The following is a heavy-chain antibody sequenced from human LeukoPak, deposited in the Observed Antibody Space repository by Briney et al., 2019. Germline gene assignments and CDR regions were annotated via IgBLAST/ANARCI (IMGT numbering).Heavy chain of an antibody. D-gene: IGHD6-13*01. CDR3: AREGGNSSSWGYFDY. Sequence: HPGGSLRLSCAASGFTFSSYSMNWVRQAPGKGLEWVAVISYDGSKKFYADSVKGRFTISRDISKSTLYLHMNSLRAEDTALYYCAREGGNSSSWGYFDYWGQGTLVTVSS. J-gene: IGHJ4*02. CDR2: ISYDGSKK. CDR1: GFTFSSYS. V-gene: IGHV3-30*03.